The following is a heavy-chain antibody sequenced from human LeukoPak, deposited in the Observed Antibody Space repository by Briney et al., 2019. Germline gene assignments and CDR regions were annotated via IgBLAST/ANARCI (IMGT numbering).Heavy chain of an antibody. CDR1: GGSFSGYY. D-gene: IGHD6-19*01. CDR2: INHSGST. V-gene: IGHV4-34*01. CDR3: ARAGGYSSGWYRS. Sequence: PSETLSLTCAIYGGSFSGYYWGWIRQPPGKGLEWIGEINHSGSTNYNPSLKSRVTISVDTSKNQFSLKLSSVTAADTAVYYCARAGGYSSGWYRSWGQGTLVTVSS. J-gene: IGHJ4*02.